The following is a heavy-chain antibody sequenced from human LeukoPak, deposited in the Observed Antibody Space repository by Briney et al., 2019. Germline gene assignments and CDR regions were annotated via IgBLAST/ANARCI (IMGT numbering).Heavy chain of an antibody. CDR1: GFTFSSYS. CDR3: ARGDYPFLL. J-gene: IGHJ4*02. Sequence: GGSLRLSSAASGFTFSSYSMNWVRQAPGKGLEWVSYISSSSSAICYADSVKGRFTISRDNAKNSLYLQMNSLRAEDTAVYYCARGDYPFLLWGQGALVTVSS. D-gene: IGHD4-17*01. V-gene: IGHV3-48*04. CDR2: ISSSSSAI.